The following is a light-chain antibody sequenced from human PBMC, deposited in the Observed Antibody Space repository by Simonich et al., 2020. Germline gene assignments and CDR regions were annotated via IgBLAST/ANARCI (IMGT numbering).Light chain of an antibody. CDR2: EVS. Sequence: QSALTQPPSASGSPGQSVTISCTGTSSDGGSYNYVSWYQQHPGKAPKRMIYEVSKRPAGVPYRFSGSKSGNTASLTVSGLQAEDEADYYCSSYTSSSTVVFGGGTKLTVL. J-gene: IGLJ2*01. CDR3: SSYTSSSTVV. CDR1: SSDGGSYNY. V-gene: IGLV2-8*01.